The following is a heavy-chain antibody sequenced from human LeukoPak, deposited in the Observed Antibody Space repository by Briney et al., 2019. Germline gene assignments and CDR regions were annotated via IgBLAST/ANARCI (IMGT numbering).Heavy chain of an antibody. CDR1: GFTFSSSW. Sequence: GGSLRLSCAASGFTFSSSWMHWVRQAPGKGLVWVSRINSDGRSTFYADSVKGRFTISRDNAKNTLYLQMNSLKTEDTAVYYCARDGYSYGTNYYFDYWGQGTLVTVSS. D-gene: IGHD5-18*01. CDR3: ARDGYSYGTNYYFDY. CDR2: INSDGRST. J-gene: IGHJ4*02. V-gene: IGHV3-74*01.